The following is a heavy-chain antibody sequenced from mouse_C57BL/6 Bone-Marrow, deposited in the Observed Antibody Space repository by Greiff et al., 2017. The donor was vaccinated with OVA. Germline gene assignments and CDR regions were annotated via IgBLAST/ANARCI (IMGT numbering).Heavy chain of an antibody. CDR2: YPGSGNTY. Sequence: VQRVESGPELVKPGASVKMSCKASGYTFTDYYMHWVKQKPGKGLEWIGEIYPGSGNTYYNEQFKGKATLTADTSSSTAYMQLSSLTSEDSAVYFCAREGGSSPFDYWGQGTTLTVSS. V-gene: IGHV1-83*01. D-gene: IGHD1-1*01. CDR1: YTFTDYYM. CDR3: REGGSSPFDY. J-gene: IGHJ2*01.